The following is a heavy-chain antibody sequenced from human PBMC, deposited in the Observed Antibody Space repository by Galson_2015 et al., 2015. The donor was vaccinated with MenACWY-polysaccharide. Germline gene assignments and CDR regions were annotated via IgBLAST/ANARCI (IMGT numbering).Heavy chain of an antibody. CDR2: TSYDGHKK. CDR1: GFSFRDYA. Sequence: SLRLSCAASGFSFRDYAMHWVRQAPGKGLEWVAVTSYDGHKKYYGDSVKGRFTISRDNSKNTLYLQMDTLRGEDTGVYYCARDNTWFGGSRVEIDYWGQGVLVTVSS. J-gene: IGHJ4*02. CDR3: ARDNTWFGGSRVEIDY. V-gene: IGHV3-30*04. D-gene: IGHD3-10*01.